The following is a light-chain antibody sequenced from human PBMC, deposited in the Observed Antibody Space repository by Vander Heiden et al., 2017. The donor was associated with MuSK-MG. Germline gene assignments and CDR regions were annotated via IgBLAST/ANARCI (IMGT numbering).Light chain of an antibody. Sequence: DIQMTQSPSTLSASVGDRVTITCRASQSISSWLAWYQQKPGKAPKLLIYKASNLESGAPSRFSGSGSGTEFTLTISSLQPDDFATYYCQQYSNYPRTFGQGTKVEIK. CDR1: QSISSW. J-gene: IGKJ1*01. V-gene: IGKV1-5*03. CDR2: KAS. CDR3: QQYSNYPRT.